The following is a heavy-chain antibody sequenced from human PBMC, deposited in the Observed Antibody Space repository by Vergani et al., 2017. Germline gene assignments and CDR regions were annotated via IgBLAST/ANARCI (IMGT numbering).Heavy chain of an antibody. D-gene: IGHD6-6*01. V-gene: IGHV5-51*01. CDR2: IYPGDSDT. CDR3: ARHIAARQGWSYYYYYMDV. J-gene: IGHJ6*03. Sequence: EVQLVQSGAEVKKPGESLKISCKGSGYSFTSFWLGWVRQMPGKGLEWMGIIYPGDSDTRYSPSFQGQVTISADKSISTAYLQWSSLKASDTAMYYCARHIAARQGWSYYYYYMDVWGKGTTVTVSS. CDR1: GYSFTSFW.